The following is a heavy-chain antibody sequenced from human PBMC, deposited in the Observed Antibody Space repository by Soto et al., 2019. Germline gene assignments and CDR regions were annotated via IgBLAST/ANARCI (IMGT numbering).Heavy chain of an antibody. J-gene: IGHJ4*02. CDR1: GFTFSSYA. Sequence: GGSQRLSCAASGFTFSSYAMHGVRQAPGKGLEWVAVISYDGSNKYYADSVKGRFTISRDNSKNTLYLQMNSLRAEDTAVYYCARDPVAYCGGDCRTFDYWAQGTLVTVSS. CDR2: ISYDGSNK. D-gene: IGHD2-21*02. CDR3: ARDPVAYCGGDCRTFDY. V-gene: IGHV3-30-3*01.